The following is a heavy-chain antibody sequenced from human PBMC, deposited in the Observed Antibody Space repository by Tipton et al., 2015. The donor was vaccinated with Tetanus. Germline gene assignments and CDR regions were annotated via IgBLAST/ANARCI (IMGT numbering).Heavy chain of an antibody. CDR1: GDSISSYY. D-gene: IGHD7-27*01. V-gene: IGHV4-4*07. CDR3: ARGGKLGLGYFDL. J-gene: IGHJ2*01. Sequence: TLSLTCNVSGDSISSYYWNWIRQPAGKGLEWIGRFYTTGSTIYNPSLRSRVTMSVDTPKNQFSLTLSSVTAADTALYYCARGGKLGLGYFDLWGRGTLVTVSS. CDR2: FYTTGST.